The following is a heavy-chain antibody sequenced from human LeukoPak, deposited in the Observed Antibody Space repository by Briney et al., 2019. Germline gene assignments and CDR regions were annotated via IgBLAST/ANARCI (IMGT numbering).Heavy chain of an antibody. D-gene: IGHD3-22*01. J-gene: IGHJ4*02. Sequence: GGSLRLSCAASGFTFSRSAMTWVRQGPGTGLEFVASIIYSGGATYYADSVKGRFTISRDNSKNTLYLQMNSLRAEDTALYYCAKDGLYYDGSEHVYYFDSWGQGTLVTISS. V-gene: IGHV3-23*01. CDR3: AKDGLYYDGSEHVYYFDS. CDR1: GFTFSRSA. CDR2: IIYSGGAT.